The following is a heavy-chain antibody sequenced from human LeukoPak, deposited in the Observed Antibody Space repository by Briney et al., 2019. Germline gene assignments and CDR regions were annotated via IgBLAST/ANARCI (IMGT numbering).Heavy chain of an antibody. CDR2: IYSGGST. CDR3: ARGSSSWDLDY. D-gene: IGHD6-13*01. J-gene: IGHJ4*02. CDR1: GITVSSNY. V-gene: IGHV3-53*01. Sequence: GGSLRLSCAASGITVSSNYMSWVRQAPGKGLAWVSVIYSGGSTYYADSVKGRFTISRDNSKNTLYLQMNSLRAEDTAVYYCARGSSSWDLDYWGQGTLVTVSS.